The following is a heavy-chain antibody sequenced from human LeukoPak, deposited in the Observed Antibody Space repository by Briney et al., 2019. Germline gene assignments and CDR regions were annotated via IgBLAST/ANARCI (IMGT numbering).Heavy chain of an antibody. J-gene: IGHJ4*02. CDR1: GFTFSSYS. V-gene: IGHV3-21*01. Sequence: GGSLRLSCAASGFTFSSYSMNWVRQAPGKGLEWVSSISSSSSYIYYADSVEGRFTISRDNAKNSLYLQMNSLRAEDTAVYYCARGRSGWYLTYWGQGTLVTVSS. D-gene: IGHD6-19*01. CDR2: ISSSSSYI. CDR3: ARGRSGWYLTY.